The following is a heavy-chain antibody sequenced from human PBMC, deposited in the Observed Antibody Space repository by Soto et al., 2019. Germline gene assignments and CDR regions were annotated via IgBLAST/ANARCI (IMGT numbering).Heavy chain of an antibody. J-gene: IGHJ3*02. Sequence: GGSLRHSCAASGFTFSSDAMHWVRQAPGKGLEWVAVIYSGGSRYYADSVKGRFTISRDNSKNTLYLQMNSLRAADTALYYCARDDYGVQSDDAFDIWGQGTMV. CDR1: GFTFSSDA. V-gene: IGHV3-53*01. CDR3: ARDDYGVQSDDAFDI. D-gene: IGHD4-17*01. CDR2: IYSGGSR.